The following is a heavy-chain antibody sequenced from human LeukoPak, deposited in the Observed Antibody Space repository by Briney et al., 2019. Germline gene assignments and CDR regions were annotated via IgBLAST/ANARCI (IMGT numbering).Heavy chain of an antibody. J-gene: IGHJ4*02. CDR2: IRIKTNSYAT. CDR3: TTAGFLEWLSLV. CDR1: GFTFSGSA. Sequence: GGSLRLSCAASGFTFSGSAMHWVRQAAGKGLEWVGRIRIKTNSYATAYAASVKGRFTISRDDSKNTAYLQMNSLKTEDTAVYYCTTAGFLEWLSLVWGQGTLVTVSS. D-gene: IGHD3-3*01. V-gene: IGHV3-73*01.